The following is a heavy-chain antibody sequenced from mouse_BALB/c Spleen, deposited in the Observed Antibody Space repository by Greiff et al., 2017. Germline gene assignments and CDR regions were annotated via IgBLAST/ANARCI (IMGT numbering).Heavy chain of an antibody. J-gene: IGHJ2*01. V-gene: IGHV1-69*02. Sequence: QVQLQQSGAELVKPGAPVKLSCKASGYTFTSYWMNWVKQRPGRGLEWIGRIDPSDSETHYNQKFKDKATLTVDKSSSTAYIQLSSLTSEDSAVYYCARRYGNYGPYFDYWGQGTTLTVSS. D-gene: IGHD2-10*02. CDR2: IDPSDSET. CDR1: GYTFTSYW. CDR3: ARRYGNYGPYFDY.